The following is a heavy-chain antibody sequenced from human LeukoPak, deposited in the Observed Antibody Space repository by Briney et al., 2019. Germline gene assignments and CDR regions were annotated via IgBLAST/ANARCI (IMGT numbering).Heavy chain of an antibody. D-gene: IGHD6-13*01. Sequence: SETLSLTCTVSGGSISSSSYYWGWIRQPPGKGLEWIGSIYYSGSTYYNPSLKSRVTISVDTSKNQFSLKLSSVTAADTAVYYCAGGYSSSWYSEIDYWGRGTLVTVSS. V-gene: IGHV4-39*01. CDR1: GGSISSSSYY. J-gene: IGHJ4*02. CDR2: IYYSGST. CDR3: AGGYSSSWYSEIDY.